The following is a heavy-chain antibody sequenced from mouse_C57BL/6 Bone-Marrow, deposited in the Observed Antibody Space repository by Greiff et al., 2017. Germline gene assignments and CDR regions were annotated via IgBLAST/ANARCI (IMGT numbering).Heavy chain of an antibody. Sequence: VKVIESGPGLVQPSQSLSITCTVSGFSLTSYGVHWVRQSPGTGLEWLGVIWSGGSTDYNAAFISRLSISKDNSKSQVFFKMNSLQADDTAIYYCAREAYGSLYAMDYWGQGTSVTVAS. CDR2: IWSGGST. V-gene: IGHV2-2*01. J-gene: IGHJ4*01. D-gene: IGHD1-1*01. CDR3: AREAYGSLYAMDY. CDR1: GFSLTSYG.